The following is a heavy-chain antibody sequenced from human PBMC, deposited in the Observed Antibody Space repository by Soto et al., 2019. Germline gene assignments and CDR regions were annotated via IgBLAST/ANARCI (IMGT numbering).Heavy chain of an antibody. J-gene: IGHJ5*02. V-gene: IGHV4-34*01. D-gene: IGHD2-2*01. CDR3: ARGRGGYCSSTSCKGASNWFEA. CDR2: INHSGST. Sequence: WETLSLTCAVYVGSFSGYYWSCIRQPPGKWLEWIGEINHSGSTNYNPSLKSRVTISVDTSKNQFSLKLSSVTAADTAVYYCARGRGGYCSSTSCKGASNWFEAWGERTPVILSS. CDR1: VGSFSGYY.